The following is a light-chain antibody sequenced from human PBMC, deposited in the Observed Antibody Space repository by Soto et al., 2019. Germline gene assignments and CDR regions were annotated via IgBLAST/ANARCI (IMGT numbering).Light chain of an antibody. Sequence: DIQMTQSPSSLSASVGDRVTISCRASQGISDYLAWYQQKPGKVPKLLIYSASTLQSGVPSRFSGSGSGTDFTLTISSLQPEDVATYYCQKYNGAPWTFGQGTKVEIK. CDR3: QKYNGAPWT. CDR1: QGISDY. CDR2: SAS. J-gene: IGKJ1*01. V-gene: IGKV1-27*01.